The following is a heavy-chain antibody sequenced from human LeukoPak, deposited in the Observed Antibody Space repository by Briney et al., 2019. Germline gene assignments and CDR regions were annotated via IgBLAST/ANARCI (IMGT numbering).Heavy chain of an antibody. CDR2: ISSDGTNK. V-gene: IGHV3-30-3*01. CDR1: GFTFSSYA. Sequence: GGSLRLSCTASGFTFSSYAMHWVRQAPGKGLEWVSVISSDGTNKYYADSVKGRFTISRDNSKNTLYLQMNSLRTEDTAVYYCARGTTAQVVVVAATFPLDYWGQGTLVTVSS. J-gene: IGHJ4*02. D-gene: IGHD2-15*01. CDR3: ARGTTAQVVVVAATFPLDY.